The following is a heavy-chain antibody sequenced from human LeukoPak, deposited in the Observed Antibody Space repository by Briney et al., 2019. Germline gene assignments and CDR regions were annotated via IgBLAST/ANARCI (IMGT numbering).Heavy chain of an antibody. CDR1: GYTLTELS. CDR3: ATPYGGNSEYYFDY. V-gene: IGHV1-24*01. J-gene: IGHJ4*02. D-gene: IGHD4-23*01. CDR2: FDPEDGET. Sequence: ASVKVSCKVSGYTLTELSMHWVRQAPGKGLEWMGGFDPEDGETIYAQKFQGRVTMTKDTSTDTAYMELSSLRSEDTAVHYCATPYGGNSEYYFDYWGQGTLVTVSS.